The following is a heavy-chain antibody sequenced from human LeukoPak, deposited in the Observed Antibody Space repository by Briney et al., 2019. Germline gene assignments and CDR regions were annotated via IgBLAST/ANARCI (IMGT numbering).Heavy chain of an antibody. D-gene: IGHD4-17*01. CDR2: IYYSGST. CDR3: ASDHLDYGDHYYYMDV. Sequence: SETLSLTCTVSGGSISSSSYYWGWIRQPPGKGLEWIGSIYYSGSTYYNPSLKSRVTISVDTSKNQFSLKLSSVTAADTAVYYCASDHLDYGDHYYYMDVWGKGTTVTISS. V-gene: IGHV4-39*01. J-gene: IGHJ6*03. CDR1: GGSISSSSYY.